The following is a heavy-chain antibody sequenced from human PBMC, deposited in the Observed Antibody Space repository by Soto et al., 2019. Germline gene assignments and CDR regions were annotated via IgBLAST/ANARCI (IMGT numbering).Heavy chain of an antibody. CDR3: AKDWGSSGWYNWFDP. Sequence: QVQLVESGGGVVQSGRSLRLSCEASGFTFSTSGMHWIRQAPGKGLEWVAMISHDGGATYYVDSVKGRFTISRDTDKNTLHLQMDSLRPEDTATYYCAKDWGSSGWYNWFDPWGQGTQVTVSS. V-gene: IGHV3-30*18. J-gene: IGHJ5*02. CDR2: ISHDGGAT. CDR1: GFTFSTSG. D-gene: IGHD6-13*01.